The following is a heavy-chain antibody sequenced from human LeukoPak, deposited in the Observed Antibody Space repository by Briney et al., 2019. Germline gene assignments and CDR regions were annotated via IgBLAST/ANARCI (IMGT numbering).Heavy chain of an antibody. D-gene: IGHD4-17*01. CDR2: ISSSSSYI. Sequence: GGSLRLSCAASGFTFSSYSMNWVRQAPGKGLEWVSSISSSSSYIYYADSVKGRFTSSRDNAKNSLYLQMNSLRAEDTAVYYCARDDYGDPWYFDLWGRGTLVTVSS. V-gene: IGHV3-21*01. CDR1: GFTFSSYS. J-gene: IGHJ2*01. CDR3: ARDDYGDPWYFDL.